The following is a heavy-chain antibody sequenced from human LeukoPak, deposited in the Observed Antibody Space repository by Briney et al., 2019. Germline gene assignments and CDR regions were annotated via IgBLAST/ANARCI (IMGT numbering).Heavy chain of an antibody. CDR3: ARDSCSSPSCFDL. V-gene: IGHV3-30*03. Sequence: PGGSLRLSCAASGFTVSSNYMSWVRQAPGKGLEWITAIQYDGSKTYYADSVKGRFTISRDQSKNTLDLQMSSLRAEDTAIYYCARDSCSSPSCFDLWGQGTLVTVSS. D-gene: IGHD2-2*01. CDR1: GFTVSSNY. CDR2: IQYDGSKT. J-gene: IGHJ4*02.